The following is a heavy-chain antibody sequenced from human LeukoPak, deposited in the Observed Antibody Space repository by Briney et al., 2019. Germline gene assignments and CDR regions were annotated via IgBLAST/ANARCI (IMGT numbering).Heavy chain of an antibody. CDR3: ARSMYYYDSSGYSFDY. J-gene: IGHJ4*02. D-gene: IGHD3-22*01. V-gene: IGHV3-21*01. CDR1: GFTFSSYS. CDR2: ISSSSSYI. Sequence: GGSLRLSCAASGFTFSSYSMNWVRQAPGKGLEWVSSISSSSSYIYYADSVKGRFTISRDNAKNSLYLQMNSLRAEDTAVYYCARSMYYYDSSGYSFDYWGQGTLVTVSS.